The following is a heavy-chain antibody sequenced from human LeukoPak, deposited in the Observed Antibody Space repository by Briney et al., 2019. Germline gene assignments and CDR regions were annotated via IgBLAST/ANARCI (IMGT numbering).Heavy chain of an antibody. Sequence: GRSLRLSCAASGFTFDDYAMHWVRQAPGKGLEWVSGISWNSGSIGYADSVKGRFTMSRDNAKNSLYLQMNSLRAEDTAVYYCAASGYDYDYYQYMDVWGKGTTVTISS. CDR2: ISWNSGSI. CDR1: GFTFDDYA. D-gene: IGHD5-12*01. CDR3: AASGYDYDYYQYMDV. V-gene: IGHV3-9*01. J-gene: IGHJ6*03.